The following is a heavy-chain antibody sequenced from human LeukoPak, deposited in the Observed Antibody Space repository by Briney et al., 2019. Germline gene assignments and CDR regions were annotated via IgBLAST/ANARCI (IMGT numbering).Heavy chain of an antibody. Sequence: PSEPLSLTCTVSGGSISSSSYYWGWIRQPPGKGLDWVGSIYYSGSTYYSPSLKSRVTMSVDTSKNQFSLKLSSVTAADTAVYYCARHGSASGWYRSHFDYWGQGTLVTVSS. J-gene: IGHJ4*02. V-gene: IGHV4-39*01. D-gene: IGHD6-19*01. CDR3: ARHGSASGWYRSHFDY. CDR1: GGSISSSSYY. CDR2: IYYSGST.